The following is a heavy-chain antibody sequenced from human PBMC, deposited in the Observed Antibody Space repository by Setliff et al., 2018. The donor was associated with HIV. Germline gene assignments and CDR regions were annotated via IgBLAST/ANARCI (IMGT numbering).Heavy chain of an antibody. CDR3: ARGLWAPGLGEGAFDI. V-gene: IGHV4-61*09. CDR2: IHISGNT. D-gene: IGHD3-16*01. J-gene: IGHJ3*02. Sequence: PSETLSLTCTVSGGSINSGTYYWNWIRQPAGKGLEWIGHIHISGNTDYNPSLKSRVTISLDTSKNHFSLNLTSMTAADTAVYYCARGLWAPGLGEGAFDIWGQGTKVTVSS. CDR1: GGSINSGTYY.